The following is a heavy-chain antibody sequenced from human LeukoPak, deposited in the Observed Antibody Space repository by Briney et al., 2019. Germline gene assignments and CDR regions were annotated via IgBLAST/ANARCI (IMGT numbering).Heavy chain of an antibody. CDR2: ITWNSDST. V-gene: IGHV3-9*01. D-gene: IGHD3-9*01. CDR1: GFNFDYYA. CDR3: AKGLYYVILTGNWFDP. J-gene: IGHJ5*02. Sequence: PGGSLRLSCAASGFNFDYYAMHWVRQVPGKGLEWVAGITWNSDSTGYGDSVKGRFTISRDNAQNSLYLEMNSLRAEDTAFYYCAKGLYYVILTGNWFDPWGQGTLVTVSS.